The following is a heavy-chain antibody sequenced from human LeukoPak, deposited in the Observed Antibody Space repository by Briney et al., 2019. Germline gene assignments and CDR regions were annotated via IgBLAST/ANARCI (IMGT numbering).Heavy chain of an antibody. CDR3: ARSPMVRGVEYFDY. Sequence: GGSLRLSCAASGFTFSHYWMSWVRQAPGKGLVWVSRINSDGSSTSYADSVKGRFTISRDNAKNTLYLQMNSLRAEDTAVYYCARSPMVRGVEYFDYWGRGTLVTVSS. D-gene: IGHD3-10*01. CDR2: INSDGSST. J-gene: IGHJ4*02. CDR1: GFTFSHYW. V-gene: IGHV3-74*01.